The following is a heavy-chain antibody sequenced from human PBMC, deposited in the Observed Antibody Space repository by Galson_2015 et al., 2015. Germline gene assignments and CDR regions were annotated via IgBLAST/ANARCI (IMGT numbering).Heavy chain of an antibody. Sequence: SVKVSCKASGGTFSSFSINWVRQAPGQGLEWMGGIISVFGTGKEAQKLQGRVTMTTDTSTSTAYMELRSLRSDDTAVYYCARDRYSSSSTFDYWGQGTLVTVSS. CDR3: ARDRYSSSSTFDY. V-gene: IGHV1-69*05. CDR2: IISVFGTG. D-gene: IGHD6-6*01. J-gene: IGHJ4*02. CDR1: GGTFSSFS.